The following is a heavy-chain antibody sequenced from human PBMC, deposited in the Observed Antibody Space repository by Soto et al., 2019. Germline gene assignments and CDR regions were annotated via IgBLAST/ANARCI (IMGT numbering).Heavy chain of an antibody. V-gene: IGHV3-64D*08. D-gene: IGHD5-12*01. Sequence: PGGSLRLSCSASGFTFSSYAMHWVRQAPGKGLEYVSAISSNGGSTYYADSVKGRFTISRDNSKNTLYLQMSSLRAEDTAVYYCVIPSVATIKGPHYWGQGTLVTVS. CDR1: GFTFSSYA. J-gene: IGHJ4*02. CDR3: VIPSVATIKGPHY. CDR2: ISSNGGST.